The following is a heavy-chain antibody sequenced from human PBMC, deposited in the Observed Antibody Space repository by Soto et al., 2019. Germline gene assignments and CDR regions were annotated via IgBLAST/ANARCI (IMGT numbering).Heavy chain of an antibody. Sequence: PSETLSLTCAVYGGSFSGYYWSWIRQPPGKGLEWIGEINHSGSTNYNPSLKSRVTISVDTSKNQFSLKLSSMTAADTAVYYCARSTSGGTTGKNYYYYGMDAWGQGTTVTVSS. J-gene: IGHJ6*02. D-gene: IGHD1-7*01. V-gene: IGHV4-34*01. CDR3: ARSTSGGTTGKNYYYYGMDA. CDR1: GGSFSGYY. CDR2: INHSGST.